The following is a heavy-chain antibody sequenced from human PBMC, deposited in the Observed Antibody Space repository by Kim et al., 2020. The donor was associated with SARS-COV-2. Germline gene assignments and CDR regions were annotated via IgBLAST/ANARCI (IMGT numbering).Heavy chain of an antibody. J-gene: IGHJ4*02. CDR2: ISGTGDGT. CDR1: GFTFSSYA. D-gene: IGHD6-19*01. V-gene: IGHV3-23*01. Sequence: GGSLRLSCAASGFTFSSYAMNWVRQAPGKGLEWVAGISGTGDGTYYTDSVKGRFTISRDNSKNTLYLQVNSLRVEDTAVYYCAKVAEEWLVDLGVDYWGQGNEVTVSS. CDR3: AKVAEEWLVDLGVDY.